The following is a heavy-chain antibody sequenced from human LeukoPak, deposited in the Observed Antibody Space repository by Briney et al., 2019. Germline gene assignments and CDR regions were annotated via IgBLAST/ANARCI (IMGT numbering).Heavy chain of an antibody. J-gene: IGHJ3*02. CDR1: GGPFSGYY. Sequence: PSETLSLTCAVFGGPFSGYYWSWIRQPPGKGLEWIGEISHSGSTNYNPSLKSRVTISIDTSKNQFSLKLSSVTAADTAVYYCVREYSTSSTAFDIWGQGTMVTVSS. CDR2: ISHSGST. D-gene: IGHD6-6*01. V-gene: IGHV4-34*01. CDR3: VREYSTSSTAFDI.